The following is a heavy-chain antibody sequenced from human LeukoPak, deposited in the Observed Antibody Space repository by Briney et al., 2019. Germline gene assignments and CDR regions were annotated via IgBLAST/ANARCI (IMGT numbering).Heavy chain of an antibody. V-gene: IGHV3-21*01. Sequence: GGSLRLSCAASGFTFSSYGMHWVRQAPGKGLEWVSSISSSSSYIYYADSVKGRFTISRDNAKNSLYLQMNSLRAEDTAVYYCATDSSSSYWGQGTLVTVSS. J-gene: IGHJ4*02. D-gene: IGHD6-13*01. CDR1: GFTFSSYG. CDR2: ISSSSSYI. CDR3: ATDSSSSY.